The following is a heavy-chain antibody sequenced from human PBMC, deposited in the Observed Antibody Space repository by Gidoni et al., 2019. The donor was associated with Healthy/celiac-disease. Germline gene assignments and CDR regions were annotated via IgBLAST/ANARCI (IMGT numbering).Heavy chain of an antibody. CDR1: GFPFSSYG. V-gene: IGHV3-33*01. CDR3: ARDQGKYYFDY. CDR2: IWYDGSNK. Sequence: QVQLVESGGGVVQPGRSLRLSCAAPGFPFSSYGMHGVRQAPGKGLEWVAVIWYDGSNKYYADSVKGRFTISRDNSKNTLYLQMNSLRAEDTAVYYCARDQGKYYFDYWGQGTLVTVSS. J-gene: IGHJ4*02.